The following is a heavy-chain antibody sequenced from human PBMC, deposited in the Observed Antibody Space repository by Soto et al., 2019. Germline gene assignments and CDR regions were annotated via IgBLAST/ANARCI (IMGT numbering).Heavy chain of an antibody. CDR3: ARGWSSGGTHFDY. V-gene: IGHV3-11*04. J-gene: IGHJ4*02. Sequence: KPGGPLRLSCAASGFTVSDSKMEWVRQTPGKGLEWISYISISGTTIYSDSVRGRFAISRDNAKNSLFLHMIGLRAEDSALYYCARGWSSGGTHFDYWGQGTLVTVSS. CDR2: ISISGTT. CDR1: GFTVSDSK. D-gene: IGHD2-15*01.